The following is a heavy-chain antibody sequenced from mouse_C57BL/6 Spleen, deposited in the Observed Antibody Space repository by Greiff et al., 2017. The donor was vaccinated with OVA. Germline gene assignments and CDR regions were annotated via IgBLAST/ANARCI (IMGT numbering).Heavy chain of an antibody. V-gene: IGHV1-80*01. CDR1: GYAFSSYW. Sequence: QVQLQQSGAELVKPGASVKISCKASGYAFSSYWMNWVKQRPGKGLEWIGQIYPGDGDTNYNGKFKGKATLTADKSSRTASMQLSSLTSEDSAVYFCARDDGSSYYFDYWGQGTTLTVSS. CDR3: ARDDGSSYYFDY. CDR2: IYPGDGDT. D-gene: IGHD2-3*01. J-gene: IGHJ2*01.